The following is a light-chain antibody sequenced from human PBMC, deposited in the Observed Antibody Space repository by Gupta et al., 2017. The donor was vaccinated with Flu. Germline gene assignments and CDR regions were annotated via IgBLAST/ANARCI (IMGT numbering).Light chain of an antibody. CDR2: AVS. J-gene: IGLJ1*01. CDR3: SSHSSSSTAYV. CDR1: SSDVGAYHF. Sequence: QSALTQPASVSGSPGQSITISCTGTSSDVGAYHFVSWYQQHPGKAPKLMIYAVSNRPSGVSDRFSGSKSYNPASLTISGLQAEDEADYYCSSHSSSSTAYVFGTGSKVTVL. V-gene: IGLV2-14*01.